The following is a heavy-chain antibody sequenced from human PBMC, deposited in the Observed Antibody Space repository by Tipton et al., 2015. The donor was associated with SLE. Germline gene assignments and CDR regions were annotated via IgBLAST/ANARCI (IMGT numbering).Heavy chain of an antibody. CDR3: ARSLGYLDY. D-gene: IGHD3-16*01. V-gene: IGHV4-39*07. CDR2: MYFSGST. Sequence: TLSLTCSVSGDSISSSTYYWGWLRQSPGKGLEWIGNMYFSGSTYYSPSLKSRVSISVDTSMNQFSLKLNSVTAADTAVYYCARSLGYLDYLGQGTLVTVSS. J-gene: IGHJ4*02. CDR1: GDSISSSTYY.